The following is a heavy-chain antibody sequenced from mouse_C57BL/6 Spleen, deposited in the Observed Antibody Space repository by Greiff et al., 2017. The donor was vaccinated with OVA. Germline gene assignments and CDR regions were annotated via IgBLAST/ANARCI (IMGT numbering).Heavy chain of an antibody. Sequence: VQLQQSGAELVRPGTSVKVSCKASGYAFTNYLIEWVKQRPGQGLEWIGVINPGSGGTNYNEKFKGKATLTADKSSSSAYMQLSSLTSEDSAVYICARDYDYDGAMDYWGQGTSVTVSS. CDR3: ARDYDYDGAMDY. CDR2: INPGSGGT. V-gene: IGHV1-54*01. J-gene: IGHJ4*01. CDR1: GYAFTNYL. D-gene: IGHD2-4*01.